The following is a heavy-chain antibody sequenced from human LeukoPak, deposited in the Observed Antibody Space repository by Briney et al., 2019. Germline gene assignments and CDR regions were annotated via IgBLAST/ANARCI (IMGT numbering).Heavy chain of an antibody. CDR3: VRYCNGGSCYRAAFDV. J-gene: IGHJ3*01. D-gene: IGHD2-15*01. CDR2: ISGGGGST. Sequence: PGGSLRLSCAASGFTFSSYAMNWVRQAPGKGLEWVSTISGGGGSTYYADSVRGRFTISRDNSKNTLYLQMNSLRAEDTAVYYCVRYCNGGSCYRAAFDVWGPGTTVTVSS. CDR1: GFTFSSYA. V-gene: IGHV3-23*01.